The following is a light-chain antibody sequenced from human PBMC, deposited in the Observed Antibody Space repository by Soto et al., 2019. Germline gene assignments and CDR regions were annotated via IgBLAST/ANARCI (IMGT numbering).Light chain of an antibody. CDR2: DAS. J-gene: IGKJ3*01. V-gene: IGKV1-5*01. Sequence: DIQMTQSPSTLSASVRDRVTITCRASQSISSWLAWYQQKPGKAPKLLIYDASSLESGVLSRFSGSGSGTEFTLTISSLQPDDFATYYCQQYNSPIFTFGPGTKVDIK. CDR3: QQYNSPIFT. CDR1: QSISSW.